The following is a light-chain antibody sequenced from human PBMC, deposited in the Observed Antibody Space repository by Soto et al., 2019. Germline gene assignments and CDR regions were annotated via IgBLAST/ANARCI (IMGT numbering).Light chain of an antibody. CDR2: DAS. CDR1: QSVSSS. V-gene: IGKV3-11*01. Sequence: EIVLTQSPDTLSLSPGERVTLSCRASQSVSSSLAWYQQKPGQAPRLLIYDASNRATGIPARFRGSGSGTDFTLTISSLEPEDFAVYYCQQRSNWPPEVTFGPGTKVDIK. CDR3: QQRSNWPPEVT. J-gene: IGKJ3*01.